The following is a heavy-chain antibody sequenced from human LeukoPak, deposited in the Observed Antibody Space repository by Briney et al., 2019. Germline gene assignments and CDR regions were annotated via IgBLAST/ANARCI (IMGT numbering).Heavy chain of an antibody. CDR1: GFTFSSYG. Sequence: PGGSLRLSCATSGFTFSSYGMHWVRQAPGKGLEWVAVISYDGSNKYYADSVKGRFTISRDNSKNTLYLQMNSLRAEDTAVYYCAKVSDHYYDSSGYGYWGQGTLVTVSS. V-gene: IGHV3-30*18. J-gene: IGHJ4*02. D-gene: IGHD3-22*01. CDR2: ISYDGSNK. CDR3: AKVSDHYYDSSGYGY.